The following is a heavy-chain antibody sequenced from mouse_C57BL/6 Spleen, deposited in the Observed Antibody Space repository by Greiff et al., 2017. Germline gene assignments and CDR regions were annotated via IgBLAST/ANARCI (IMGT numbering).Heavy chain of an antibody. CDR1: GYTFTDYY. J-gene: IGHJ3*01. D-gene: IGHD1-1*01. Sequence: EVQLQQSGPELVKPGASVKISCKASGYTFTDYYMNWVKQSHGKSLEWIGDINPNNGGTSYNQKFKGKATLTGDKSSSTAYMELRSLTSEDSAVYYCAKDYGSSLWFAYWGQGTLVTVSA. V-gene: IGHV1-26*01. CDR3: AKDYGSSLWFAY. CDR2: INPNNGGT.